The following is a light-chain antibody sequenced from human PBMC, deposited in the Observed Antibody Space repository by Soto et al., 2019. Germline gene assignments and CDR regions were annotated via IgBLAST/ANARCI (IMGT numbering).Light chain of an antibody. V-gene: IGKV3-20*01. J-gene: IGKJ1*01. Sequence: EIVLMQSPGTLYLSPGERATLSCRASQSVSSSYLAWYQQKPGQAPRLLIYGASSRATGIPDRFSGSGSGTDFTLTISRLEPEDFAVYYCQQYGSSPSTFGQGTKV. CDR1: QSVSSSY. CDR2: GAS. CDR3: QQYGSSPST.